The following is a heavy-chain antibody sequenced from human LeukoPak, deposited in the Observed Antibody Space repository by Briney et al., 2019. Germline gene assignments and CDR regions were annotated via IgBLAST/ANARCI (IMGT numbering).Heavy chain of an antibody. CDR3: ARMYYYGSGSYYFDY. V-gene: IGHV4-59*01. CDR1: GGSISSYY. D-gene: IGHD3-10*01. Sequence: SETLSLTCTVSGGSISSYYWSWIRQPPGKGLEGMGYIYYSGSTNYNPSLKSRVTISVDTSKNQFSLKLSSVTAADTAVYYCARMYYYGSGSYYFDYWGQGTLVTVSS. CDR2: IYYSGST. J-gene: IGHJ4*02.